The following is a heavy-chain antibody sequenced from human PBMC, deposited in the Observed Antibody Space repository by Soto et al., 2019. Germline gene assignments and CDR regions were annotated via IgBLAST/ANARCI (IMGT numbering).Heavy chain of an antibody. CDR2: ISGSGFKK. D-gene: IGHD2-2*01. CDR3: AKNQGVELMPLATVDWFDP. Sequence: PWGSPRLSCAASGFIFENFGRSWVRQAPGKGLEWISSISGSGFKKYYADSVKGRFTISRDNSKSTVYLELNNLSAEDTAVYHCAKNQGVELMPLATVDWFDPWGQGSVVTVSS. V-gene: IGHV3-23*01. CDR1: GFIFENFG. J-gene: IGHJ5*02.